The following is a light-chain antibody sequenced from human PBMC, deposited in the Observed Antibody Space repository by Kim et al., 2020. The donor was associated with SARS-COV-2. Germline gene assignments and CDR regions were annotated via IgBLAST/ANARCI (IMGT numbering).Light chain of an antibody. J-gene: IGLJ1*01. V-gene: IGLV2-8*01. Sequence: QSALTQPPSASGSPGQSVTISCTGTSSDVGGYNYVSWYQQHPGKAPKLMIYEVNKRPSGVPDRFSGSKSGNTASLTVSGLQAEDEADYYCSSYTVSSTYVFGTGTKVTVL. CDR3: SSYTVSSTYV. CDR2: EVN. CDR1: SSDVGGYNY.